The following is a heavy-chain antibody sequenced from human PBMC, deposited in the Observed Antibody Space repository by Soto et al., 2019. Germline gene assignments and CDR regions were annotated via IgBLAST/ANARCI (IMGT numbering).Heavy chain of an antibody. V-gene: IGHV5-10-1*01. CDR2: IDPSDSYT. D-gene: IGHD3-22*01. CDR3: ARPNYYDSSGPTAGGDY. CDR1: GYSFTSYW. J-gene: IGHJ4*02. Sequence: PGESLKISCKGSGYSFTSYWISWVRQMPGKGLEWMGRIDPSDSYTNYSPSFQGHVTISADKSISTAYLQWSSLKASDTAMYYCARPNYYDSSGPTAGGDYWGQGTLVTVSS.